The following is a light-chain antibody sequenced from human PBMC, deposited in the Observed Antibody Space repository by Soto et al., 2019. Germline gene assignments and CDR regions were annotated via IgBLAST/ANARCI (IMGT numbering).Light chain of an antibody. J-gene: IGKJ1*01. CDR3: QKYDGAPWT. V-gene: IGKV1-27*01. Sequence: DIQMTQSPSSLSASVGDRVTITCRASQSISIYLAWYQQKPGKVPKLLIYAASTLQSGVSSRFGGSGSGTDFTLTISSLQPEDVATYYCQKYDGAPWTFGQGTKVEIK. CDR2: AAS. CDR1: QSISIY.